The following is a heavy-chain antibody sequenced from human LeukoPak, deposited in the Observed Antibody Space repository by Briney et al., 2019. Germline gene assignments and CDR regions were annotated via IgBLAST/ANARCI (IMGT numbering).Heavy chain of an antibody. CDR1: GFTFSSYA. D-gene: IGHD3-10*01. CDR2: ISGSGGST. CDR3: AKDRIYADGLWDFHY. Sequence: SGGSLRLSCAASGFTFSSYAMSWVRQAPGKGLEWVSAISGSGGSTYYADSVKGRFTISRDNSKNTLYLQMNSLRAEDTAVYYCAKDRIYADGLWDFHYWGQGTLVTVSS. J-gene: IGHJ4*02. V-gene: IGHV3-23*01.